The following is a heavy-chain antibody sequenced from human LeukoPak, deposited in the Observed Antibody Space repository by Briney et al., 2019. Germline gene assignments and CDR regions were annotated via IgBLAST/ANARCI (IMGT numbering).Heavy chain of an antibody. V-gene: IGHV1-58*02. J-gene: IGHJ3*02. CDR3: AVVPAAMMDDAFDI. CDR1: GFTFTSSA. CDR2: IVVGSGNT. Sequence: GASVKVSCKASGFTFTSSAMQWVRQARGQSLEWIGWIVVGSGNTNYAQKLQERVTITRDMSTSTAYMELSSLRSEDTAVYYCAVVPAAMMDDAFDIWGQGTMVTVSS. D-gene: IGHD2-2*01.